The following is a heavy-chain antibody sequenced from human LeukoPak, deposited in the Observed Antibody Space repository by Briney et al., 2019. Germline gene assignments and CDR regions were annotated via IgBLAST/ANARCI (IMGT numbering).Heavy chain of an antibody. CDR2: INPNSGGT. V-gene: IGHV1-2*02. Sequence: ASVKVSCKASGYTFTGYYMHWVRQAPGQGLEGMGWINPNSGGTNYAQKLQGRVTMTRDTSISTAYMELSRLRSDDTAVYYSARATGIVVPAAMLYWGQGTLVTVSS. CDR3: ARATGIVVPAAMLY. CDR1: GYTFTGYY. J-gene: IGHJ4*02. D-gene: IGHD2-2*01.